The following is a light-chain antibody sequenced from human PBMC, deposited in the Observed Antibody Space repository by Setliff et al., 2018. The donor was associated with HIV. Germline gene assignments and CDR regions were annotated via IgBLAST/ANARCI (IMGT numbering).Light chain of an antibody. J-gene: IGLJ1*01. CDR2: EVT. Sequence: QSALTQPPSASGSPGQSVTISCTGTSSDIGGYNYVSWFQHRPGNAPKLIIYEVTKRPSGVPNRFSGSKSGNTASLTVSWLQTEDEADYYCSSYAGNILYVFGTGTKVTLL. CDR1: SSDIGGYNY. CDR3: SSYAGNILYV. V-gene: IGLV2-8*01.